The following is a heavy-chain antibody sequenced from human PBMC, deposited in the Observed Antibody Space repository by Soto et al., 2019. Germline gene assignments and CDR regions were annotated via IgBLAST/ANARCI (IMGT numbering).Heavy chain of an antibody. J-gene: IGHJ6*02. CDR1: GGSISSSNW. CDR3: ASLXSSTSCSNYYYYYGMDV. CDR2: IYHSGST. Sequence: SETLSLTCAVSGGSISSSNWWSWVRQPPGKGLEWIGEIYHSGSTNYNPSLKSRVTISVDKSKNQFSLKLSSVTAADTAVYYCASLXSSTSCSNYYYYYGMDVWGQGTTVTVSS. V-gene: IGHV4-4*02. D-gene: IGHD2-2*01.